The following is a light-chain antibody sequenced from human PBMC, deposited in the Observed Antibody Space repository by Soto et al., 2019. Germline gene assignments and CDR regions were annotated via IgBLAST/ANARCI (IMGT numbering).Light chain of an antibody. CDR2: EDG. CDR1: SGSIASNY. Sequence: NFMLTQPHSVSESPGKTVTISCTRSSGSIASNYVQWYQQRPGSAPTTVIYEDGQRPSGVPDRFSGSIDRSSNSASLTISGRKPVEAADYYCQSYDSSEKAVVFGGGTKLTVL. V-gene: IGLV6-57*04. CDR3: QSYDSSEKAVV. J-gene: IGLJ2*01.